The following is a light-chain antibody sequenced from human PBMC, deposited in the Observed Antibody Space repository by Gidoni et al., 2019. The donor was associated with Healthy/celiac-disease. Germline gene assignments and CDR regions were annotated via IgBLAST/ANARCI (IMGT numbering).Light chain of an antibody. CDR2: GKN. V-gene: IGLV3-19*01. CDR1: SLRSYY. Sequence: SSELTQDPAVSVALGQTVRITCQGDSLRSYYASWYQQKPGQAPVLVIYGKNNRPSGIPDRFSGSSSGNTASLTITGAQAEVEADYYCNSRDSSGNLLFGGGTKLTVL. J-gene: IGLJ2*01. CDR3: NSRDSSGNLL.